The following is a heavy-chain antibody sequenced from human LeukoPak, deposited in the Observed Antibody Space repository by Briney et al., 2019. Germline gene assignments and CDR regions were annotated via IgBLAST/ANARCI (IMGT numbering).Heavy chain of an antibody. CDR2: INPNGGGT. CDR1: GYTFTGYY. J-gene: IGHJ4*02. V-gene: IGHV1-2*02. CDR3: ARLAFSYGVDY. D-gene: IGHD5-18*01. Sequence: ASVKVSCKASGYTFTGYYMHWVRQAPGQGLEWMGWINPNGGGTNYAQKFQGRVTMTRDMSTSTVYMELSSLRSEDTAVYYCARLAFSYGVDYWGQGTLVTVSS.